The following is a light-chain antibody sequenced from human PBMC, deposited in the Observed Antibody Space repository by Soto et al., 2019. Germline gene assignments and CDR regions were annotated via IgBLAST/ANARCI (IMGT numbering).Light chain of an antibody. CDR2: GAS. V-gene: IGKV3-20*01. CDR3: QQYGSSGT. CDR1: QSVSNNY. Sequence: EIVFTQSPATLSFSPGERATLSCRASQSVSNNYLAWYQQKPGQAPRLLIYGASNRATGIPDRFSGSGSGTDFTLTISRLEPEDFAVYYCQQYGSSGTFGQGTKVDIK. J-gene: IGKJ1*01.